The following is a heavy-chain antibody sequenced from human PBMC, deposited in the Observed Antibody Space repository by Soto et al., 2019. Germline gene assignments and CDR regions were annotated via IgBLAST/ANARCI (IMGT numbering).Heavy chain of an antibody. CDR3: ARSGYSSGWYHWYFDF. V-gene: IGHV3-23*01. D-gene: IGHD6-19*01. CDR1: GFTFSSYT. Sequence: PGGSLRLSCAASGFTFSSYTMSWVRQAPGKGLEWVSGISATGGSTYYADSVKGRFTFSRDNSKNTLYLQMSSLRSEDTAVYYCARSGYSSGWYHWYFDFWGRGTLVTVSS. CDR2: ISATGGST. J-gene: IGHJ2*01.